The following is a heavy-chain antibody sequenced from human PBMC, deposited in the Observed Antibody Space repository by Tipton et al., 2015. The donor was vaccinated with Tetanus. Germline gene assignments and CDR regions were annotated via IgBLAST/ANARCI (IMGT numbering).Heavy chain of an antibody. V-gene: IGHV1-2*02. CDR2: INPYTGGT. CDR3: VRPDRYCSGGSCYLALDS. D-gene: IGHD2-15*01. Sequence: QVQLVQSGAEVKRPGASVKLSCKASGYPFTSYYLHWVRQAPGQGLEWMGWINPYTGGTTLPRKFQGRVTMTRDKSASTAYMDLSSLRSDDTAVYYCVRPDRYCSGGSCYLALDSWGQGSLITVSS. J-gene: IGHJ5*01. CDR1: GYPFTSYY.